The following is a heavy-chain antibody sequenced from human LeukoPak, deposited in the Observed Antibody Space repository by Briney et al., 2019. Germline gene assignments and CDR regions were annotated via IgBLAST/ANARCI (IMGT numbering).Heavy chain of an antibody. CDR2: ISGGGGGI. CDR1: GFTFNNFA. V-gene: IGHV3-23*01. CDR3: AKDRKGYNSGYGDYFDY. D-gene: IGHD4-17*01. J-gene: IGHJ4*02. Sequence: GGSLRLSCAASGFTFNNFAMNWVRQAPGKGLEWVSAISGGGGGIRYADSVKGRFTISRDNSKNTVYLQMNSLRAEDTAVYYCAKDRKGYNSGYGDYFDYWGQGTLVTVSS.